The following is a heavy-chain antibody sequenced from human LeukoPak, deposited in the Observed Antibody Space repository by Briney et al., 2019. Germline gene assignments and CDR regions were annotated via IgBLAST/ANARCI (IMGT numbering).Heavy chain of an antibody. Sequence: ASVKVSCTASGYTFTGYYMHWVRQAPGQGLEWMGWINPNSGGTNYAEKFQGRVTMTRDTSISTAYLDLSRLRSDDTAVYYCARDRGDGYNAYYFDYWGQGTLVTVSS. J-gene: IGHJ4*02. D-gene: IGHD5-24*01. CDR1: GYTFTGYY. CDR3: ARDRGDGYNAYYFDY. CDR2: INPNSGGT. V-gene: IGHV1-2*02.